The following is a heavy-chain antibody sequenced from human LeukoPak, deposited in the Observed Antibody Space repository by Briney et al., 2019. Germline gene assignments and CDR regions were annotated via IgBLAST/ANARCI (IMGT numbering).Heavy chain of an antibody. V-gene: IGHV4-4*02. CDR2: INHSGST. CDR1: GGSNSSSNW. CDR3: ARGGYYYYGMDV. J-gene: IGHJ6*02. Sequence: PSGTLSLTCAVSGGSNSSSNWWSWVRQPPGKGREWIGEINHSGSTNYNPTLKSRVTISVDTSKNQFSLKLSSVTAADTAVYYCARGGYYYYGMDVWGQGTTVTVSS.